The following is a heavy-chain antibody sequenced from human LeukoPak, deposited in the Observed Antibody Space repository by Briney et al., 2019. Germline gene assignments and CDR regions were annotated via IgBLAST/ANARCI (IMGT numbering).Heavy chain of an antibody. CDR3: ARGAVLMVYAIRGNDFDY. D-gene: IGHD2-8*01. V-gene: IGHV1-8*02. Sequence: RVASVKVSCKASGYTFTSYDINWVRQATGQGLEWMGWMNPNSGDTGYAQKFQGRVTMTRNTSISTAYMELSSLRSEDTAVYYCARGAVLMVYAIRGNDFDYWGQGTLVTVSS. CDR1: GYTFTSYD. J-gene: IGHJ4*02. CDR2: MNPNSGDT.